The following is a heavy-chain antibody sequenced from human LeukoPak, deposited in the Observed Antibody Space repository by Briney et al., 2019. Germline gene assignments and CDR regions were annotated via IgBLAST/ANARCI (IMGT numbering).Heavy chain of an antibody. J-gene: IGHJ6*02. CDR1: GFTFSDHY. CDR3: ARGHYGLDV. Sequence: GGSLRLSCAASGFTFSDHYISWIRQAPGKGLEWVSYISQTGSEIYYAESVKGRFTISRDNAKNSLYLRMNSLRAEDTAVYYCARGHYGLDVWGQGTTVTVSS. CDR2: ISQTGSEI. V-gene: IGHV3-11*01.